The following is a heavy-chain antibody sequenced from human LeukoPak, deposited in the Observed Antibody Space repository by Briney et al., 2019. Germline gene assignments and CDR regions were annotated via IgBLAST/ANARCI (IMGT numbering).Heavy chain of an antibody. CDR2: IYHSGST. CDR3: ARESEVDYEYYYYYYMDV. J-gene: IGHJ6*03. D-gene: IGHD4-17*01. CDR1: GGSISSGGYY. V-gene: IGHV4-30-2*01. Sequence: SETLSLTCTVSGGSISSGGYYWSWIRQPPGKGLEWIGYIYHSGSTYYNPSLKSRVTISVDTSKNQFSLKLSSVTAADTAVYYCARESEVDYEYYYYYYMDVWGKGTTVTVSS.